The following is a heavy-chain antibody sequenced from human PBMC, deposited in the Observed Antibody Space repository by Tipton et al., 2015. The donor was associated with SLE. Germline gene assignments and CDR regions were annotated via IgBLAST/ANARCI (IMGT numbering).Heavy chain of an antibody. J-gene: IGHJ3*02. CDR3: ARDRDIVLEPVPIPPAFDI. CDR1: GGSISSGGYY. Sequence: TLSLTCTVSGGSISSGGYYWTWIRQPPGKGLEWIASISYSGATYYNPSLKSRVIISLDTSRNHFSLKLTSVTAADTAVYFCARDRDIVLEPVPIPPAFDIWGQGTTVTVSS. V-gene: IGHV4-39*07. CDR2: ISYSGAT. D-gene: IGHD2-8*02.